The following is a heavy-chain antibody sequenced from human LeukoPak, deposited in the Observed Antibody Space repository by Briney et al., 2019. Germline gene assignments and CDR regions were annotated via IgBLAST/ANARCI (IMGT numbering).Heavy chain of an antibody. J-gene: IGHJ6*03. CDR3: ARGRGGYSYEAYYYYYMDV. CDR1: GYTFTGYY. V-gene: IGHV1-8*03. CDR2: MNPNSGNT. Sequence: ASVKVSCKASGYTFTGYYMHWVRQATGQGLEWMGWMNPNSGNTGYAQKFQGRVTITRNTSISTAYMELSSLRSEDTAVYYCARGRGGYSYEAYYYYYMDVWGKGTTVTVSS. D-gene: IGHD5-18*01.